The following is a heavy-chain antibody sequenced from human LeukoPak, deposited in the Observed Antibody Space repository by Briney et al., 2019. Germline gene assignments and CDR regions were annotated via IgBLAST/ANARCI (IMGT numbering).Heavy chain of an antibody. V-gene: IGHV1-46*01. CDR2: INPSGGST. CDR1: GYTFTGYY. J-gene: IGHJ4*02. Sequence: ASVKVSCKASGYTFTGYYMHWVRQAPGQGLEWMGIINPSGGSTSYAQKFQGRVTMTRDTSTSTVYMELSSLRSEDTAVYYCARDLLDYYDSSGSIQLAYWGQGTLVTVSS. CDR3: ARDLLDYYDSSGSIQLAY. D-gene: IGHD3-22*01.